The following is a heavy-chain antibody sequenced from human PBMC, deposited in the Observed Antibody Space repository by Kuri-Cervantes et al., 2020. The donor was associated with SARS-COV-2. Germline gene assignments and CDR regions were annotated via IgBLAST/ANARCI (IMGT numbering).Heavy chain of an antibody. J-gene: IGHJ4*02. Sequence: ASVKVSCKASGYTFTSYGISWVRQAPGQGLEWMGWISAYNGNTNYAQKLQGRVTMTTDTSTSTAYMELRSLRSDDTAVYYCAKRYSSSWTGPSPFDYWGQGTLVTVSS. CDR1: GYTFTSYG. V-gene: IGHV1-18*01. CDR2: ISAYNGNT. CDR3: AKRYSSSWTGPSPFDY. D-gene: IGHD6-13*01.